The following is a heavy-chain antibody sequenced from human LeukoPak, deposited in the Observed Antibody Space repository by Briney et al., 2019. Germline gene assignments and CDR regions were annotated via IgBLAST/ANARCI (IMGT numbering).Heavy chain of an antibody. CDR1: GGSISTSAYY. V-gene: IGHV4-39*07. J-gene: IGHJ6*02. CDR2: IYYSGNT. D-gene: IGHD2-21*01. Sequence: SEALSLTCIVSGGSISTSAYYWGWIRQPPGEGLQWIGSIYYSGNTYYNPSLKSRVTISVDTSKNQFSLKLSSVTAADTAVYYCARDPVIYGMDVWGQGTTVTVSS. CDR3: ARDPVIYGMDV.